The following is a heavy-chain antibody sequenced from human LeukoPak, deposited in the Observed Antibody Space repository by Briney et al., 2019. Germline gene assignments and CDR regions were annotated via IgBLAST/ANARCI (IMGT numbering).Heavy chain of an antibody. CDR1: GYSISSGYY. CDR2: IYHSGDT. Sequence: SETLSLTCAVSGYSISSGYYWGWIRQPPGKGLEWIGSIYHSGDTYYNPSLKSRITISVDTSKNQFSLKLNSVTAADTAVYYCARQGYCSGGTCYRYFDYWGQGTLVTVSS. CDR3: ARQGYCSGGTCYRYFDY. J-gene: IGHJ4*02. V-gene: IGHV4-38-2*01. D-gene: IGHD2-15*01.